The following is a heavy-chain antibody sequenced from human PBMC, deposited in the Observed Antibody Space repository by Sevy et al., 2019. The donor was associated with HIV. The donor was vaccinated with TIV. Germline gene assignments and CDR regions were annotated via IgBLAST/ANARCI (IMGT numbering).Heavy chain of an antibody. D-gene: IGHD3-16*02. V-gene: IGHV3-73*01. CDR2: IRSKANSYAT. J-gene: IGHJ3*02. CDR1: GFTFSGSA. CDR3: TSHGRKGGVIVSDAFDI. Sequence: GGFLRLSCAASGFTFSGSAMHWVRQASGKGLEWVGRIRSKANSYATAYAASVKGRFTISRDDSKNTAYLQMNSLKTEDTAVYYCTSHGRKGGVIVSDAFDIWGQGTMVTVSS.